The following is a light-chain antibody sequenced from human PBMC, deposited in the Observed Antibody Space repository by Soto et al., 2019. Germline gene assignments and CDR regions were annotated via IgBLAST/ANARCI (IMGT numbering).Light chain of an antibody. CDR3: QQYGSSPYT. J-gene: IGKJ2*01. Sequence: EIVLTQSPGTLSLSPGERATLSCRTSQSVSSSYLAWYQQKPCQAPRLLIYGACIRATGIPDRFSGSGSGTYFTLTISRLEREDFAVYYCQQYGSSPYTFGQGTKLEIK. V-gene: IGKV3-20*01. CDR1: QSVSSSY. CDR2: GAC.